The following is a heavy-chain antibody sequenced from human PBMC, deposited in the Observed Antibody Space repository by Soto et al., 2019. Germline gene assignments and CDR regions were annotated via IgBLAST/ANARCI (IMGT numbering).Heavy chain of an antibody. CDR3: ARDYGRSIYYYGMDV. CDR1: GVSVSSDSYY. D-gene: IGHD1-26*01. V-gene: IGHV4-61*01. Sequence: SETLSLTCTVSGVSVSSDSYYWSWIRQPPGKGLEWIGYIYYNGSTNYNPSLKSRVTISVDTSKNQFSLKLSSVTAADTAVYYCARDYGRSIYYYGMDVWGQGTTVTVS. J-gene: IGHJ6*02. CDR2: IYYNGST.